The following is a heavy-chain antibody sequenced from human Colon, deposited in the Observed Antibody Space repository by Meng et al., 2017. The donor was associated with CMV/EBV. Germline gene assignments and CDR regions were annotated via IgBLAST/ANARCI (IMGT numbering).Heavy chain of an antibody. CDR1: GASIPNRNL. D-gene: IGHD3-22*01. CDR3: ASLKDYDGRGYYYFES. Sequence: QAPLQRSGPSLVGAWGTLSLPCTVSGASIPNRNLWSWVRLPPGKGLEWIGEVYLGGTIHHHPSLQSRVTISLDKAKDHLSLKLASVTAADTAVYYCASLKDYDGRGYYYFESWGQGTLVTVSS. J-gene: IGHJ4*02. CDR2: VYLGGTI. V-gene: IGHV4-4*02.